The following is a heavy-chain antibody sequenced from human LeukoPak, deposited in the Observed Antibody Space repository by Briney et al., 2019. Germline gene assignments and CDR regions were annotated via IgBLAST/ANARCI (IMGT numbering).Heavy chain of an antibody. CDR3: ARLRGSMSRGIFDY. CDR1: GFTFSSYA. V-gene: IGHV3-23*01. Sequence: GGSLRLSCAASGFTFSSYAMSWVRQAPGKGLEWVTAISGSGGSTYYADSVKGRFTISRDNSKNTLYLQMNSLRAEDTAVYYCARLRGSMSRGIFDYWGQGTLVTISS. J-gene: IGHJ4*02. CDR2: ISGSGGST. D-gene: IGHD3-16*01.